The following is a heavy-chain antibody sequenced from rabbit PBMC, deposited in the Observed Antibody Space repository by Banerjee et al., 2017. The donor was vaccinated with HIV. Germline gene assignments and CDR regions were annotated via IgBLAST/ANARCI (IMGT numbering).Heavy chain of an antibody. V-gene: IGHV1S45*01. CDR3: ARDSATGDWGDWDL. Sequence: QEQLEESGGDLVKPGASLTLTCTASGLDFSSTYWVCWVRQPPGKGLEWIACIYAGSGGSTYYASWAKGRFTISKTSSTTVTLQLTSLTAADTATYFCARDSATGDWGDWDLWGQGTLVTVS. CDR2: IYAGSGGST. CDR1: GLDFSSTYW. D-gene: IGHD2-1*01. J-gene: IGHJ3*01.